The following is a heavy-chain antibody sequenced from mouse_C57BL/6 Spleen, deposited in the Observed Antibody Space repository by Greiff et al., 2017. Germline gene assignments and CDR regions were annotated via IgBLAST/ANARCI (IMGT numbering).Heavy chain of an antibody. Sequence: QVQLQQPGAELVKPGASVKMSCKASGYTFTSYWITWVKQRPGQGLAWIGDIYPGSGSTNYNEKFKSKATLTVDTSSSTAYMQLSSLTSEDSAVYYCARRGLYSNSAMDYWGQGTSVTVSS. CDR1: GYTFTSYW. V-gene: IGHV1-55*01. CDR3: ARRGLYSNSAMDY. J-gene: IGHJ4*01. CDR2: IYPGSGST. D-gene: IGHD2-5*01.